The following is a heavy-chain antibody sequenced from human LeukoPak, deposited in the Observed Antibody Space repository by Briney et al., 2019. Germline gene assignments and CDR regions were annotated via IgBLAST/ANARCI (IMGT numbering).Heavy chain of an antibody. Sequence: GGSLRLFCAASGFTFSSYSMNWVRQAPGKELDWVSCISSSSSYIYYADSVKGRFTISRDNAKNSLYLQMNSLRAEDTAVYYCARDRAMGIDYWGQGTLVTVSS. V-gene: IGHV3-21*01. CDR1: GFTFSSYS. J-gene: IGHJ4*02. D-gene: IGHD5-18*01. CDR2: ISSSSSYI. CDR3: ARDRAMGIDY.